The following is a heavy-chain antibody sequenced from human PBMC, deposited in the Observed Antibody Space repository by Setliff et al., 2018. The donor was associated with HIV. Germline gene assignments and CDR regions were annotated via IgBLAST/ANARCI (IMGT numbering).Heavy chain of an antibody. Sequence: PSETLSLTCGVSGIPIDRVYSWAWIRQPPGKGLEWIGTISHSGSTHYNSPLQGRIPISIDTSKNQFSLTLTSVTAADTAMYYCARDQSDYNVLTGFGDFDYWGHGTLVTVSS. CDR3: ARDQSDYNVLTGFGDFDY. V-gene: IGHV4-38-2*02. J-gene: IGHJ4*01. CDR1: GIPIDRVYS. D-gene: IGHD3-9*01. CDR2: ISHSGST.